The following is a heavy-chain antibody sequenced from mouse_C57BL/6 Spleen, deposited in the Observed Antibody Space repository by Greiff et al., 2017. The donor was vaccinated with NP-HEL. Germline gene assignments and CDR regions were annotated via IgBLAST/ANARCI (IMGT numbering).Heavy chain of an antibody. J-gene: IGHJ4*01. D-gene: IGHD4-1*01. CDR3: VTQLTGYAMDY. CDR2: IRSKSNNYAT. Sequence: EVQLVESGGGLVQPKGSLKLSCAASGFSFTTYSMNWVRQAPGKGLEWVARIRSKSNNYATYYADSVKDRFTISRDDSESMLYLQMKNLETEDTAMYYCVTQLTGYAMDYWGQGTSVTVSS. V-gene: IGHV10-1*01. CDR1: GFSFTTYS.